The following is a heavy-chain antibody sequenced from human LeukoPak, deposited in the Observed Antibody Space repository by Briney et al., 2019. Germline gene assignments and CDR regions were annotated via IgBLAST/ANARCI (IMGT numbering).Heavy chain of an antibody. V-gene: IGHV3-53*01. CDR2: IYSGGST. J-gene: IGHJ4*02. D-gene: IGHD3-10*01. CDR3: ARGESYYGSHYFDY. Sequence: GGSLRLSCAVSGFTVSSNYMSWVRQAPGKGLEWVSVIYSGGSTYYADSVKGRFTISRDNSKNTLYLQMNSLRAEDTAVYYCARGESYYGSHYFDYWGQGTLVTVSS. CDR1: GFTVSSNY.